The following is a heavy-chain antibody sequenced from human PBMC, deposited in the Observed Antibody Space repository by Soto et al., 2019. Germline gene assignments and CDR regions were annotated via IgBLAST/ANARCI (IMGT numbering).Heavy chain of an antibody. CDR1: GFTFSDYA. J-gene: IGHJ4*02. CDR3: ARDFSMVIVAPRY. D-gene: IGHD5-12*01. Sequence: RRLSCAASGFTFSDYAMHWVRQAPGKGLEWVGFIWYDGSNTFYAESVKGRFTISRDNSKNTVYLQINALRAEDTAVYYCARDFSMVIVAPRYWGQGPLVTV. V-gene: IGHV3-33*08. CDR2: IWYDGSNT.